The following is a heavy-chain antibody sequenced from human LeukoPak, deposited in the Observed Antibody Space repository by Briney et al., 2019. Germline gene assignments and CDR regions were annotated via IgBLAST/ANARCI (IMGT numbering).Heavy chain of an antibody. Sequence: PGGSLRLSCSASGFTFSNYAMHWVRQSPGKGPKYVSAISTTGGSTYYADSVKGRFTISRDNSKNTLYLQMSSLTAEDTAVYYCVKGWIQAVGNFCWGQGTLVTVSS. J-gene: IGHJ4*02. D-gene: IGHD5-18*01. CDR2: ISTTGGST. V-gene: IGHV3-64D*06. CDR1: GFTFSNYA. CDR3: VKGWIQAVGNFC.